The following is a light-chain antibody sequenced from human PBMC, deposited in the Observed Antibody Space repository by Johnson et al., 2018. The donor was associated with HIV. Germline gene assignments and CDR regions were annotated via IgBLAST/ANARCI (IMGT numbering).Light chain of an antibody. Sequence: QSVLTQPPSVSAAPGQKVTISCSGSSSNIGNNFVSWYQQLPGTAPKLLIYDNNKRPSGIPDRFSGSKSGTSATLGITGLTNGDEADYYCGTWDSSLSAGDVFGTGTKVTVL. CDR3: GTWDSSLSAGDV. J-gene: IGLJ1*01. CDR2: DNN. V-gene: IGLV1-51*01. CDR1: SSNIGNNF.